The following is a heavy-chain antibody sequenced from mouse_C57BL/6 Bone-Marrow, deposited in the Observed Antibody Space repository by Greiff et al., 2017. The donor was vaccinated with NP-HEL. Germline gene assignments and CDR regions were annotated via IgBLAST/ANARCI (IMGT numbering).Heavy chain of an antibody. J-gene: IGHJ2*01. CDR1: GYAFSSYW. CDR2: IYPGDGDT. CDR3: ARGVGGYYFDY. Sequence: QVQLKESGAELVKPGASVKISCKASGYAFSSYWMNWVKQRPGKGLEWIGQIYPGDGDTNYNGKFKGKATLTADKSSSTAYMQLSSLTSEDSAVYFCARGVGGYYFDYWGQGTTLTVSS. V-gene: IGHV1-80*01. D-gene: IGHD1-1*01.